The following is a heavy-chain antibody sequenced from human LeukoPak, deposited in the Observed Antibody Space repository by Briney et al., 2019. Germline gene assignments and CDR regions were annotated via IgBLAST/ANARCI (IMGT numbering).Heavy chain of an antibody. CDR2: IYYSGST. D-gene: IGHD2-2*01. J-gene: IGHJ4*02. CDR1: GGSFSGYY. Sequence: PSETLSLTCAVYGGSFSGYYWSWIRQPPGVGLEWIGTIYYSGSTYYNPSLKSRVTISVDTSKNQFSLKLSSVTAADTAVYYCARGTSSVAGAFFDYWGQGTLVTVSS. V-gene: IGHV4-34*01. CDR3: ARGTSSVAGAFFDY.